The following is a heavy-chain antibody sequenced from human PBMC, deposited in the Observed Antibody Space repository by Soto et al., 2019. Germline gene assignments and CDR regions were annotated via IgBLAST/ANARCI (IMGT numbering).Heavy chain of an antibody. D-gene: IGHD3-3*01. CDR2: LYYGGTT. Sequence: SETLSLTCTVSGGSIRSYYWTWIRQPSGRGLEWIGHLYYGGTTNYNPSLKSRVTMSMDTSNNHFSLRLTSVPAADTAVYYCAGEGALRTFGVLWGQGTTVTVSS. CDR1: GGSIRSYY. V-gene: IGHV4-59*01. CDR3: AGEGALRTFGVL. J-gene: IGHJ1*01.